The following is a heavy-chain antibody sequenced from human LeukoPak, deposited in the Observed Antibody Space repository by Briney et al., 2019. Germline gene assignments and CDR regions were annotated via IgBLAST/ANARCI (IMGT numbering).Heavy chain of an antibody. CDR2: ISSRSSTV. CDR3: ARDPGSGWYSQPHYLDY. CDR1: GFTFSTYL. J-gene: IGHJ4*02. D-gene: IGHD6-19*01. Sequence: GGSLRHSCAAPGFTFSTYLMNWVRQTTGKGLERVSYISSRSSTVYYADSVKGRFTISRDNGKNSLYLQMNSLRDDDTAVYYCARDPGSGWYSQPHYLDYWGQGALVTVSS. V-gene: IGHV3-48*02.